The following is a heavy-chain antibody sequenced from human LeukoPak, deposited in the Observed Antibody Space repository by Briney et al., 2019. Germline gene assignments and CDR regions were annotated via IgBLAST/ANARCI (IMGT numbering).Heavy chain of an antibody. CDR2: ISHSGGST. Sequence: GGSLRLSCAASGFTFSSFAMNWVRQAPGKGLEWVSAISHSGGSTYYADSVKGRFTISRDNSKNTLHLQMNSLRAEDTAVYYCAKDLTRYYDSSGYYDYWGQGTLVTVSS. V-gene: IGHV3-23*01. D-gene: IGHD3-22*01. CDR3: AKDLTRYYDSSGYYDY. CDR1: GFTFSSFA. J-gene: IGHJ4*02.